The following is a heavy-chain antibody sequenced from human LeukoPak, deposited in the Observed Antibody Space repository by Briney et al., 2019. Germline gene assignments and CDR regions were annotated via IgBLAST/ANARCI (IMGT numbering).Heavy chain of an antibody. D-gene: IGHD5-18*01. J-gene: IGHJ4*02. CDR1: GGSISSSSYY. CDR3: ARRTYSYGPFFDY. CDR2: IYYSGST. V-gene: IGHV4-39*01. Sequence: TSETLSLTCTVSGGSISSSSYYWGWLPQPPGQGLVWIGNIYYSGSTYYNPSIKSRVTISVNTSNNQFSLKLSSVTAADTAVYYCARRTYSYGPFFDYWGQGTLVTVSS.